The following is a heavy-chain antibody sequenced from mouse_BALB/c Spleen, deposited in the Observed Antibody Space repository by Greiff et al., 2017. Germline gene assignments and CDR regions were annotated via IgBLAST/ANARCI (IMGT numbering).Heavy chain of an antibody. V-gene: IGHV14-3*02. CDR3: ARSRDY. CDR2: IDPANGNT. J-gene: IGHJ3*01. CDR1: GFNIKDTY. Sequence: VQLKESGAELVKPGASVKLSCTASGFNIKDTYMHWVKQRPEQGLEWIGRIDPANGNTKYDPKFQGKATITADTSSNTAYLQLSSLTSEDTAVYYCARSRDYWGQGTLVTVSA.